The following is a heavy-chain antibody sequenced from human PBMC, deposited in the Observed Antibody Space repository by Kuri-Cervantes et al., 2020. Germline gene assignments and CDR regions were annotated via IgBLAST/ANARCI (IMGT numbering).Heavy chain of an antibody. CDR2: IYYSGTT. J-gene: IGHJ5*02. V-gene: IGHV4-39*01. CDR3: ARISSGYYYLSSPPHWFDP. D-gene: IGHD3-22*01. CDR1: GGSISGNSHY. Sequence: VSLRLSCTVSGGSISGNSHYWGWIRQPPGKGLEWIGSIYYSGTTYNNPSFKSRVTISVDTSKNQFSLKLSSVTAADTAVYYCARISSGYYYLSSPPHWFDPWGQGTLVTVSS.